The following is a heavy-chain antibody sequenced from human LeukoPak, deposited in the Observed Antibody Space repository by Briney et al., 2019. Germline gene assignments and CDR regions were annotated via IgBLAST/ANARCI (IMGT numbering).Heavy chain of an antibody. CDR3: ARGRGSSWWSY. D-gene: IGHD6-13*01. CDR1: GGSFSGYY. V-gene: IGHV4-34*01. Sequence: SETLSLTCAVYGGSFSGYYWSWIRQPPGKGLEWIGEINHSGSTNYNPSLKSRVTISVDTSKNQFSLKLSSVTAADTAVYYCARGRGSSWWSYWGQGTLVTVSS. J-gene: IGHJ4*02. CDR2: INHSGST.